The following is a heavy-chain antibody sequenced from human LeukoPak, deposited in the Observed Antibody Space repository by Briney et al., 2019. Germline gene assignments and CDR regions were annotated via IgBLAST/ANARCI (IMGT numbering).Heavy chain of an antibody. D-gene: IGHD3-3*01. CDR3: AKGHDDFRQFDY. V-gene: IGHV1-69*13. CDR2: IIPIFGTG. J-gene: IGHJ4*02. Sequence: SVNVSCTASGGTFANYAISWVRKAPGQGLEWMGGIIPIFGTGDSAQKFQGRLTITADESTRTTYMELSSLRSEDTAVYYCAKGHDDFRQFDYWGQGTLVTVSS. CDR1: GGTFANYA.